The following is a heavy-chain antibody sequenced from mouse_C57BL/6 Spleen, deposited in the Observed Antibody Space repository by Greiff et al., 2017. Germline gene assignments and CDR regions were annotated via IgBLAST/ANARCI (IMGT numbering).Heavy chain of an antibody. CDR1: GYTFTDYN. CDR2: INPNNGGT. J-gene: IGHJ3*01. V-gene: IGHV1-22*01. CDR3: ARAFDGPWFAY. D-gene: IGHD2-3*01. Sequence: EVKLQESGPELVKPGASVKMSCKASGYTFTDYNMHWVKQSHGKSLEWIGYINPNNGGTSYNQKFKGKATLTVNKSSSTAYMELRSLTSEDSAVYYCARAFDGPWFAYWGQGTLVTVSA.